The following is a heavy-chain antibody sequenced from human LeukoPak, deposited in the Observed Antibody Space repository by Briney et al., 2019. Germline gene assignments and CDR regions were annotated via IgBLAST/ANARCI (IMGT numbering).Heavy chain of an antibody. CDR2: IYYSGST. J-gene: IGHJ4*02. CDR1: GGSISSYY. V-gene: IGHV4-59*01. D-gene: IGHD3/OR15-3a*01. CDR3: ARSHSVWTSFDY. Sequence: SETLSLTCTVSGGSISSYYWSWIRQPPGKGLEWIGYIYYSGSTDYNPSLKSRVTISVDTSKNQFSLKLSSVTAADTAVYYCARSHSVWTSFDYWGQGTLVTVSS.